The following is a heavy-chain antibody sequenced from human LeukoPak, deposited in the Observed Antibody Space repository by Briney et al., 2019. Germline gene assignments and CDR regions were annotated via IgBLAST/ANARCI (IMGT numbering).Heavy chain of an antibody. CDR1: GGSISSSNW. CDR3: ARTGHSAPRKLIYYYYGMDV. J-gene: IGHJ6*02. Sequence: PSGTLSLTCAVSGGSISSSNWWSWVRQPPGKGLEWMGEIYQSGSTNYNPSLKSRVTISLVKSQNHSSLKLSSGTAACTAVYYCARTGHSAPRKLIYYYYGMDVWGQGTTVTVSS. CDR2: IYQSGST. V-gene: IGHV4-4*02. D-gene: IGHD3-16*01.